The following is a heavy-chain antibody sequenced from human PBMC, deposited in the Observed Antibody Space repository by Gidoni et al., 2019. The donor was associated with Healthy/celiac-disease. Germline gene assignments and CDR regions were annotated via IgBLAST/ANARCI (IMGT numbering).Heavy chain of an antibody. D-gene: IGHD3-22*01. CDR3: ASTDSSGYYFDY. CDR1: GLTFSSLG. CDR2: IGYDGSNK. J-gene: IGHJ4*02. V-gene: IGHV3-33*01. Sequence: QVHVVESGGGVVQPGRYLRLSCQASGLTFSSLGMHWVRQAPGKGLEWVAVIGYDGSNKYYADSVKGRFTISRDNSKNTLYLQMNGLRAEDTAVYYCASTDSSGYYFDYWGQGTLVTVSS.